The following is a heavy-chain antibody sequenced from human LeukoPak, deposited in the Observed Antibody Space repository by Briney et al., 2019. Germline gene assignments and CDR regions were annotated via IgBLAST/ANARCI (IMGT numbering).Heavy chain of an antibody. CDR3: ARVDSGDYVADY. D-gene: IGHD4-17*01. V-gene: IGHV4-38-2*01. CDR2: IYHSGNS. CDR1: GYSISRGYY. Sequence: PSETLSLTCAVSGYSISRGYYWGWIRQPPGKGVEGLGNIYHSGNSFYKPSLKRGVIISGDTARNQFSLKLKSVPAADTAVYYCARVDSGDYVADYWGQGTLVTVSS. J-gene: IGHJ4*02.